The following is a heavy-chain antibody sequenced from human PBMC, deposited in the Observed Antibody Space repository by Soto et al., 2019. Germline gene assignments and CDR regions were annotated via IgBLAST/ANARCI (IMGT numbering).Heavy chain of an antibody. J-gene: IGHJ4*02. Sequence: EVQLLESGGGLVQPGGSLRFSCAASGFTFSNYAIAWVRQAPGKGLEWVSGISGSGGTTYYADSVKGRFTISRDNSKDTLHLQMNSLRAEDTAVYYCAKTPRQWLVYSDYWGQGALVTVSS. CDR2: ISGSGGTT. CDR3: AKTPRQWLVYSDY. CDR1: GFTFSNYA. D-gene: IGHD6-19*01. V-gene: IGHV3-23*01.